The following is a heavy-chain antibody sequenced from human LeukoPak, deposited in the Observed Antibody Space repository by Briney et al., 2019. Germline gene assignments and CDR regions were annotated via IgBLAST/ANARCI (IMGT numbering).Heavy chain of an antibody. CDR2: IHHSGST. V-gene: IGHV4-38-2*02. J-gene: IGHJ3*02. D-gene: IGHD4-17*01. Sequence: SETLSLTCAVSGYSISSGYYWGWIRQPPGKGLEWIGSIHHSGSTYYNPSLKSRVTISVDTSKNQFSLKLSSVTAADTAVYYCARDYGDLSDAFDIWGQGTMVTVSS. CDR3: ARDYGDLSDAFDI. CDR1: GYSISSGYY.